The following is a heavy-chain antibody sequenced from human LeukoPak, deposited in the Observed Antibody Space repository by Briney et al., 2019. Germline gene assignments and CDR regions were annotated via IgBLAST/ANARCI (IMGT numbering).Heavy chain of an antibody. CDR3: AKEGRRYFDY. CDR1: GFIFNGYT. J-gene: IGHJ4*02. V-gene: IGHV3-21*01. Sequence: PGGSLRLSCEASGFIFNGYTMNWVRQAPGKGLEWVSSISSSGSNIYYADSVKGRFTISRDNAKNALYLQMNSLRGEDTAVYYCAKEGRRYFDYWGQGNLVTVST. CDR2: ISSSGSNI.